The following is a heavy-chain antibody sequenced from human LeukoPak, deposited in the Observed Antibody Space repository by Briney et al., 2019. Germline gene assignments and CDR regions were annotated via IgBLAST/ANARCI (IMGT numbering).Heavy chain of an antibody. V-gene: IGHV1-69*04. D-gene: IGHD2-2*01. CDR3: AREHCSSTSCERLDYYYYGMDV. CDR1: GGTFSSYA. J-gene: IGHJ6*02. Sequence: SVKVSCKASGGTFSSYAISWVRQAPGQGLEWRGRIIPILGIANYAQKFQGRVTITPDKSTRTAYMELSSLRSEDTAVYYCAREHCSSTSCERLDYYYYGMDVWGQGTTVTVSS. CDR2: IIPILGIA.